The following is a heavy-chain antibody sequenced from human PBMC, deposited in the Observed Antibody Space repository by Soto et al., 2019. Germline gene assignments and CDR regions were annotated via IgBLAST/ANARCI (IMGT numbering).Heavy chain of an antibody. CDR3: ARGDRRSYYYDSSGYWSDY. J-gene: IGHJ4*02. V-gene: IGHV3-33*01. CDR1: VFTFSSYG. Sequence: GGSLRLSCAASVFTFSSYGMHWFRQAPGKGLEWVAVIWYDGSNKYYADSVKGRFTISRDNSKNTLYLQMNSLRAEDTAVYYCARGDRRSYYYDSSGYWSDYWGQGTLVTVSS. D-gene: IGHD3-22*01. CDR2: IWYDGSNK.